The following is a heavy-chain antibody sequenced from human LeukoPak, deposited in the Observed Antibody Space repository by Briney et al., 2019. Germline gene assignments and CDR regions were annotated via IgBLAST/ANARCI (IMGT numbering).Heavy chain of an antibody. J-gene: IGHJ4*02. CDR3: ARAPPRMTNPLDY. Sequence: GASVKVSCKASGYTFTGCYMHWVRQAPRQGLEWMGWINPNSGGTNYAQKFQGRVTMTRDTSISTAYMELSRLRSDDTAVYYCARAPPRMTNPLDYWGQGTLVTVSS. V-gene: IGHV1-2*02. D-gene: IGHD4-11*01. CDR2: INPNSGGT. CDR1: GYTFTGCY.